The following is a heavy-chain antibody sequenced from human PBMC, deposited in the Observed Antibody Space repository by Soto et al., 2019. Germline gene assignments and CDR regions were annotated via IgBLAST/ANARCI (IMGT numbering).Heavy chain of an antibody. Sequence: XSVKVSCKATGYPFTDLDLNWVRQVTGQGLEWMGWISPKRGETGYSQKFQGRFTMTRDTSISTAYMELNNLESDDTGVYYCARGIEEGYDYWGQGTLVTVSS. CDR2: ISPKRGET. J-gene: IGHJ4*02. CDR3: ARGIEEGYDY. CDR1: GYPFTDLD. D-gene: IGHD2-15*01. V-gene: IGHV1-8*01.